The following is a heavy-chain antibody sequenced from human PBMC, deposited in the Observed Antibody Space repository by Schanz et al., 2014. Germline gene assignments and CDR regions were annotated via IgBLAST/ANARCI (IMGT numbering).Heavy chain of an antibody. J-gene: IGHJ5*02. CDR3: AREVGLYDRGWFDP. V-gene: IGHV1-18*01. D-gene: IGHD3-22*01. CDR2: ISGYTGDT. Sequence: QVLQVQSGSELKKPGTSVKVSCKASGYDFHIYAYSWVRQAPGQGPEWIGWISGYTGDTKYAQKFQHRVNMTTDRTTSTVYMELRSLRFDDTAVYYCAREVGLYDRGWFDPWGQGTLVTVSS. CDR1: GYDFHIYA.